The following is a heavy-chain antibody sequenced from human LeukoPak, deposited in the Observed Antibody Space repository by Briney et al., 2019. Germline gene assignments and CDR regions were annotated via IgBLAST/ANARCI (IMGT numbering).Heavy chain of an antibody. D-gene: IGHD5-24*01. V-gene: IGHV4-34*01. J-gene: IGHJ6*03. CDR1: GGSFSGYY. CDR3: ARLQLYYYYYMDV. CDR2: INHSGST. Sequence: PSETLSLTCAVYGGSFSGYYWSWIRQPPGKGLEWIGEINHSGSTNYNPPLKSRVTISVDTSKNQFSLKLSSVTAADTAVYYCARLQLYYYYYMDVWGKGTTVTVSS.